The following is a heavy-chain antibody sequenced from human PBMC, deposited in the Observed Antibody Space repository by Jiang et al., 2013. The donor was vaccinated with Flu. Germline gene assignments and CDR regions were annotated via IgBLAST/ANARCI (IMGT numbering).Heavy chain of an antibody. CDR3: ARELLRASKACDI. V-gene: IGHV1-3*04. Sequence: SGAEVKKPGASVKVSCEASGYAFTSYTLHWVRQAPGQSLEWMGWINTGNGNTKRSQKFQGRVTITRDTSASTAYLELSSLKSEDTAVYYCARELLRASKACDIVGPRDNGHRLF. CDR2: INTGNGNT. CDR1: GYAFTSYT. D-gene: IGHD2-21*01. J-gene: IGHJ3*02.